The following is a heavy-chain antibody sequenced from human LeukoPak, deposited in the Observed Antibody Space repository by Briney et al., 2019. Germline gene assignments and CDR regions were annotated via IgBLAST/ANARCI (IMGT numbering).Heavy chain of an antibody. Sequence: SVKVSCKAPGGTFSSHAISWVRQAPGQGLEWVGGIIPIFGTTNYAQKFQGRVTITTDESTSTGYMELRSLRSDDTAVYYCARGDSGYDYGFDNWGQGTLVTVSS. CDR1: GGTFSSHA. V-gene: IGHV1-69*05. CDR3: ARGDSGYDYGFDN. D-gene: IGHD5-12*01. J-gene: IGHJ4*02. CDR2: IIPIFGTT.